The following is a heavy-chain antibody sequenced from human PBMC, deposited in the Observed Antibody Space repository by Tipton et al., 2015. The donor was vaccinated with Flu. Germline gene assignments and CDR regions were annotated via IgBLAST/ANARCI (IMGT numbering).Heavy chain of an antibody. V-gene: IGHV5-51*01. J-gene: IGHJ3*01. D-gene: IGHD2-2*01. CDR1: GYSFTNYW. CDR3: ARHGGGHCSSTTCYDDAFDV. Sequence: LVKSGAEVKKPGESLRISCEGSGYSFTNYWIGWVRQMPGKGLEWMGIIYPDDSDVRYSPSFLGQVTISADKSISTAYLQWSSLKASDTAMYYCARHGGGHCSSTTCYDDAFDVWGRGTLVTVSS. CDR2: IYPDDSDV.